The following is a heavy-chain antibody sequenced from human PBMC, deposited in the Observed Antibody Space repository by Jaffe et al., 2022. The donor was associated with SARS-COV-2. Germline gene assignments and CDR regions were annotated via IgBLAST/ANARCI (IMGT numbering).Heavy chain of an antibody. CDR1: GFTFSIYW. Sequence: EVQLVESGGGLVQPGGSLRLSCAASGFTFSIYWMSWVRQAPGKGLEWVANIKKDGSEKYYVDSVRGRFTISRDNAKNSVVLQMDSLRAEDTAVYYCARRTNGDYWGQGTLVAVSS. J-gene: IGHJ4*02. V-gene: IGHV3-7*03. CDR2: IKKDGSEK. D-gene: IGHD2-8*01. CDR3: ARRTNGDY.